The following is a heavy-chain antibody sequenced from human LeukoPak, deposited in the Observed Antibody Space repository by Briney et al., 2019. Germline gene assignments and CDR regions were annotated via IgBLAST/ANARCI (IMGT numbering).Heavy chain of an antibody. Sequence: PGGSLRLSCAASGFIFSSYGMHWVRQAPGKGLEWVAFMRSDGSDKYYADSVKGRFTISRDNSKNTLYLQMNSLRAEDTAVYYCARYGDWGQGTLVTVSS. CDR1: GFIFSSYG. V-gene: IGHV3-30*02. CDR2: MRSDGSDK. D-gene: IGHD4-17*01. J-gene: IGHJ4*02. CDR3: ARYGD.